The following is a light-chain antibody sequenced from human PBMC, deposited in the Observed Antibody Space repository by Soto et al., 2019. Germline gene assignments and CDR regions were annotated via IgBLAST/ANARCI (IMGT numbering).Light chain of an antibody. CDR2: KAS. Sequence: DIQMTQSPSTLSAXVGDRVTITCRASQSISSWLAWYQQKPGKAPKLLIYKASSLESGVPSRFSGSGSGTEFTLTISSLQPDDFATYYCQQYNSYPWTFGQGTKVEIK. CDR3: QQYNSYPWT. J-gene: IGKJ1*01. CDR1: QSISSW. V-gene: IGKV1-5*03.